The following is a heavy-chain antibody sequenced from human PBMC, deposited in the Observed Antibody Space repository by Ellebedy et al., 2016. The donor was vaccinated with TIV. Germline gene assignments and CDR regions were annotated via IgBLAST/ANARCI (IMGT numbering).Heavy chain of an antibody. CDR3: TTDLGMDV. J-gene: IGHJ6*02. V-gene: IGHV3-49*03. CDR1: GFTFGDYY. CDR2: IRNKVAGGTT. Sequence: GESLKISCTASGFTFGDYYMNWFRQAPGKGLEWIGFIRNKVAGGTTDYAAPVKGRFTISRDDSKNTLYLQMNSLKTEDTAVYYCTTDLGMDVWGQGTTVTVSS.